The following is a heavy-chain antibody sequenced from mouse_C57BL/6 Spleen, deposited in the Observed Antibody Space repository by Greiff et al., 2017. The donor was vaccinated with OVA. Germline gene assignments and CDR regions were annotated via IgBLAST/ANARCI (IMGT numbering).Heavy chain of an antibody. D-gene: IGHD3-3*01. J-gene: IGHJ2*01. V-gene: IGHV1-55*01. CDR1: GYTFTSYW. CDR2: IYPGSGST. CDR3: ARGDADY. Sequence: QVHVKQSGAELVKPGASVKMSCKASGYTFTSYWITWVKQRPGQGLEWIGDIYPGSGSTNYNEKFKSKATLTVDTSSSTAYMQLSSLTSEDSAVYYCARGDADYWGQGTTLTVSS.